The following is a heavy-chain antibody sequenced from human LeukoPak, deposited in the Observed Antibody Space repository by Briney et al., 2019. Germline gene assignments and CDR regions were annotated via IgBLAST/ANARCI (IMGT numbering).Heavy chain of an antibody. CDR3: ARDFDGGKVWFDP. CDR2: IYYSGST. CDR1: GGSISSGSYY. D-gene: IGHD4-23*01. V-gene: IGHV4-61*01. J-gene: IGHJ5*02. Sequence: PSETLSLTCTVSGGSISSGSYYWSWIRQPPGKGLEWIGYIYYSGSTNYNPSLKSRVTISVDTSKNQFSLKLSSVTAADTAVYYCARDFDGGKVWFDPWGQGTLVTVSS.